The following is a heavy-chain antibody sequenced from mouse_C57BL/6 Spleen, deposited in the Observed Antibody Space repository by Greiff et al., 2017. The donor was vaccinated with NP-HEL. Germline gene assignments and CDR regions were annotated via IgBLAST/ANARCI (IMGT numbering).Heavy chain of an antibody. Sequence: QVHVKQPGAELVKPGASVKLSCKASGYTFTSYWMHWVKQRPGRGLEWIGRIDPNSGGTKYNEKFKSKATLTVDKPSSTAYMQLSSLTSEDSAVYYCARGASYGSSYDYAMDYWGQGTSVTVSS. CDR1: GYTFTSYW. CDR3: ARGASYGSSYDYAMDY. V-gene: IGHV1-72*01. J-gene: IGHJ4*01. CDR2: IDPNSGGT. D-gene: IGHD1-1*01.